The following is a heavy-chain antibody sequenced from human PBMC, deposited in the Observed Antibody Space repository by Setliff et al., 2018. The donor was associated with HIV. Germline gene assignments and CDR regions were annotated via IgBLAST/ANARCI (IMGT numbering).Heavy chain of an antibody. Sequence: ASVKVSCKASGYTFTSYGINWVRQAPGQGLEWMGWISAYNGNTNYAQKLQGRVTMTTDTSTSTAYMELRSLRSDDTAVYYCARGDSSGYYYYYGMDVWGQGTTVTVSS. CDR1: GYTFTSYG. D-gene: IGHD6-19*01. CDR3: ARGDSSGYYYYYGMDV. V-gene: IGHV1-18*01. CDR2: ISAYNGNT. J-gene: IGHJ6*02.